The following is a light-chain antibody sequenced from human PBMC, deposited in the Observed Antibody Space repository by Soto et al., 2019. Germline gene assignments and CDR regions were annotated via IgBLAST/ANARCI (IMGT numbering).Light chain of an antibody. Sequence: EIVLTQSPGSVSLSPGERATLSCRASETVKKNSLAWYQQKPGQAPRLLIYGASRRATGIPDSFSGSGSETDFILTISRLEPDNSAVYYCQRYAISPLTFGGGTKVEI. CDR2: GAS. CDR3: QRYAISPLT. J-gene: IGKJ4*01. CDR1: ETVKKNS. V-gene: IGKV3-20*01.